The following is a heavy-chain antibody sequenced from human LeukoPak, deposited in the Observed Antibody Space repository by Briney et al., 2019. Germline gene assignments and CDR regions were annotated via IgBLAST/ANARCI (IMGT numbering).Heavy chain of an antibody. D-gene: IGHD3-22*01. CDR3: AKNRWDYDSSGYYWEPDY. V-gene: IGHV3-23*01. CDR1: GFTFSTYS. J-gene: IGHJ4*02. CDR2: ISSGGAT. Sequence: GGSLRLSCAASGFTFSTYSMRWVRQAPGKGLEWVSSISSGGATYYADSVRGRFTISRDNSKNTLYLQMNSLRAEDTAVYYCAKNRWDYDSSGYYWEPDYWGQGTLVTVSS.